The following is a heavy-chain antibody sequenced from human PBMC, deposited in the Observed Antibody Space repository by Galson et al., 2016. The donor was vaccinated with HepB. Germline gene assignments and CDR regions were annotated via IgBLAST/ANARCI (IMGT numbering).Heavy chain of an antibody. CDR2: ITRSGDAT. CDR1: GFSFSNSG. CDR3: GKHGGFDY. V-gene: IGHV3-23*01. D-gene: IGHD3-16*01. Sequence: SLRLSCAASGFSFSNSGMSWVRQAPGRGLEWVSGITRSGDATHYVDFVKGRFTISRDNSKNTLYLYMNNLTAGDTAIYYCGKHGGFDYRGQGALVTVSS. J-gene: IGHJ4*02.